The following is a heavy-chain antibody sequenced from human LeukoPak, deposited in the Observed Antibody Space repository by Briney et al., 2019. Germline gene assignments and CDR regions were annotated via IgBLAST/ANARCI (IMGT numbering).Heavy chain of an antibody. Sequence: PSQTLSLTCAVSGGSISSGGYSWSWIRQPPGKGLEWIGYIYHSGSTYYNPSLKSRVTMSVDRSKNQFSLKLSSVTAADTAVYYCATGSVMSGSLDYWGQGTLVTVSS. CDR3: ATGSVMSGSLDY. CDR2: IYHSGST. J-gene: IGHJ4*02. CDR1: GGSISSGGYS. V-gene: IGHV4-30-2*01. D-gene: IGHD2-15*01.